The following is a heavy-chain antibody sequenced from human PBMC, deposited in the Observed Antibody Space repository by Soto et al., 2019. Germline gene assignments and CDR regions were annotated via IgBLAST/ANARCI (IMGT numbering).Heavy chain of an antibody. Sequence: GGSLRLSCAVSGFTFSSYWMSWVRQAPGKGLEWVANIKQDGSEKYYVDSVKGRFTISRDNAKNSLYLQMNSLRAEDTAVYYCARYSGYDSGYYFDYWGQGTLVTVSS. CDR1: GFTFSSYW. V-gene: IGHV3-7*01. CDR2: IKQDGSEK. J-gene: IGHJ4*02. D-gene: IGHD5-12*01. CDR3: ARYSGYDSGYYFDY.